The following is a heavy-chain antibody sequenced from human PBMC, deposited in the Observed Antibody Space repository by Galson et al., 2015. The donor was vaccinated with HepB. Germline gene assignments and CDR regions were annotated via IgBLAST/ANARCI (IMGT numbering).Heavy chain of an antibody. J-gene: IGHJ4*02. CDR2: ISVYNGNT. D-gene: IGHD6-6*01. V-gene: IGHV1-18*01. CDR1: RYSFSSYG. Sequence: SVKVSCKASRYSFSSYGISWVRQAPGQGLEWMGWISVYNGNTNYAQKLQGRVTMTTDTSTSTAYMELRSLRSDDTAIYYCARARYSSSPPDYWGQGTLVTVSS. CDR3: ARARYSSSPPDY.